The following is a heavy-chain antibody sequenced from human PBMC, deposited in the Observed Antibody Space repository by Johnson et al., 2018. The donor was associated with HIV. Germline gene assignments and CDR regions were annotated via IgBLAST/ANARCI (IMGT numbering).Heavy chain of an antibody. CDR2: IRYDGSNK. CDR1: VFTFSSYG. D-gene: IGHD5-12*01. CDR3: ARSDVDIVATILFDI. J-gene: IGHJ3*02. V-gene: IGHV3-30*02. Sequence: VQLVESGGGVVQPGGSLRLSCAASVFTFSSYGMHWVRQAPGKGLEWVAFIRYDGSNKYYADSVKGRFTISRDNSKNTLYLQMNSLRVEDMAVYYCARSDVDIVATILFDIWGQGTMVTVSS.